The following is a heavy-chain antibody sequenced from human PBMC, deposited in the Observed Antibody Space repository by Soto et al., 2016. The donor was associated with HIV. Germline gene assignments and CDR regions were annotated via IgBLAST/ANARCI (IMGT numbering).Heavy chain of an antibody. V-gene: IGHV3-74*01. CDR1: GFRFSSYW. CDR2: INSDGTNT. D-gene: IGHD2-2*02. J-gene: IGHJ4*02. Sequence: EVQLVESGGGLVQPGGSLRLSCAASGFRFSSYWMHWVRQAPGKGLVWVSRINSDGTNTTYADSVKGRFTISRDNAKNTLYLQMNSLRAEDTAVYYCAREYPLYLRDKGDYFDYWGQGTLVTVSS. CDR3: AREYPLYLRDKGDYFDY.